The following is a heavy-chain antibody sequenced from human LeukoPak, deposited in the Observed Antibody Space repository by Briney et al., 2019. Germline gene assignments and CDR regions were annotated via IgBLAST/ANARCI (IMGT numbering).Heavy chain of an antibody. J-gene: IGHJ4*02. D-gene: IGHD2-2*01. CDR3: ARDLEGSCYDY. Sequence: PGGSLRLSCAASGFTFSDYYMSWIRQAPGKGLEWVSYISSSGSNIYYADCVKGRFTIYRDNAKDALYLQMSRLRDEDTDVYYCARDLEGSCYDYWGRGPLVSVSS. V-gene: IGHV3-11*01. CDR2: ISSSGSNI. CDR1: GFTFSDYY.